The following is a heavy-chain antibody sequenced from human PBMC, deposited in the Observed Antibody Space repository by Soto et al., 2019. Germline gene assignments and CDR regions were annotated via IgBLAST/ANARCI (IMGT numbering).Heavy chain of an antibody. J-gene: IGHJ6*02. CDR2: ISSSGSTI. CDR1: GFTFRDYY. V-gene: IGHV3-11*01. Sequence: QVPLVESGGGLVKIGGSLRLSCAASGFTFRDYYMNWIRQAPGKGLEWISYISSSGSTIYYADSVKGRFTISRDNAKNSLYLQMISLRADDTAVYYCARDCGGSCYYGMDVWGQGTTVTVSS. CDR3: ARDCGGSCYYGMDV. D-gene: IGHD2-15*01.